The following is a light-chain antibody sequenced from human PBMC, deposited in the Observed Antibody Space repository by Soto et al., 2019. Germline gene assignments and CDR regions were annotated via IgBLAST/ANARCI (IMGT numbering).Light chain of an antibody. J-gene: IGKJ5*01. CDR3: QQYNIYRIT. Sequence: EIRTTQSPSTLSASVGDRVTIICRASQSISSWLAWYQQKAGKAPKLLISKASNLDSGVPSRFSGSGSGTEFTLTISSLQPDDFATYYCQQYNIYRITFGQGTRLEIK. V-gene: IGKV1-5*03. CDR1: QSISSW. CDR2: KAS.